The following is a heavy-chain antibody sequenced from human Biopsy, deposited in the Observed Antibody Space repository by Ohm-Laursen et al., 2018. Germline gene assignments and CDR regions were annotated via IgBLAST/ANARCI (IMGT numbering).Heavy chain of an antibody. D-gene: IGHD3-3*01. Sequence: GASVKVSCTASGHAFLGYYLHCVRQAPGRGLEWMGSIYPNSGDTDFAQKFQGRVSMTRDTSVSTAYLELSSLRADDTAIYYCARDLLEWSLPSWGQGTLVIVSS. J-gene: IGHJ4*02. CDR2: IYPNSGDT. CDR3: ARDLLEWSLPS. V-gene: IGHV1-2*02. CDR1: GHAFLGYY.